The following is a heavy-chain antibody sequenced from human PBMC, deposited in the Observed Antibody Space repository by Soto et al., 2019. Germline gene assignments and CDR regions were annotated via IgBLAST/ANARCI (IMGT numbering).Heavy chain of an antibody. CDR1: GVSISSGDYY. J-gene: IGHJ6*02. V-gene: IGHV4-31*03. CDR2: IYNSGST. Sequence: SETLSLTCTVPGVSISSGDYYWSWIRQHPGKGLEWIGHIYNSGSTYYNPSLKSRITINPDTSKNQFSLQLNSVTPEDTAVYYCAREGRWGYSYGYYYYYGMDVWGQGTTVTVSS. D-gene: IGHD5-18*01. CDR3: AREGRWGYSYGYYYYYGMDV.